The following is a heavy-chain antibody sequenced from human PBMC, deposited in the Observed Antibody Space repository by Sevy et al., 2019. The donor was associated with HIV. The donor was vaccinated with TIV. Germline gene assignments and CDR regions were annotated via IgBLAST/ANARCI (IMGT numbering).Heavy chain of an antibody. CDR3: ASVSDLGGGWYYFDY. Sequence: SETLSLTCTVSGGSISSYYWSWIRQPPGKGLERIGYIYYSGSTNYNPSLKSRVTISVDTSKNQFSLKLSSVTAADTAVYYCASVSDLGGGWYYFDYWGQGTLVTVSS. V-gene: IGHV4-59*01. CDR2: IYYSGST. D-gene: IGHD6-19*01. CDR1: GGSISSYY. J-gene: IGHJ4*02.